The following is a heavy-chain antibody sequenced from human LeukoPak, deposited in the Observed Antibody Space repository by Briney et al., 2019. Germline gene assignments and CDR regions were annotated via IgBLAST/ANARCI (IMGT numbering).Heavy chain of an antibody. J-gene: IGHJ3*01. CDR1: GFSFRRYA. CDR2: ISGPGPST. Sequence: GGTLRLSCAASGFSFRRYAMNWVRQAPGRGLEWVAVISGPGPSTVYADSVKGRFTISRDNSKNTLFLQLDSLRVEDTAIYYCAKEEMPHAFDLWGQGTMVTVSS. D-gene: IGHD5-24*01. CDR3: AKEEMPHAFDL. V-gene: IGHV3-23*01.